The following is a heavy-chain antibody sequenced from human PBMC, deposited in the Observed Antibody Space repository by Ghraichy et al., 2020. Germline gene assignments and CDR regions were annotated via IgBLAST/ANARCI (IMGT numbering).Heavy chain of an antibody. CDR1: GFTFNNYR. CDR2: IGTSGATI. Sequence: LNISCAASGFTFNNYRMNWVRQSPGKGLEWISYIGTSGATIYYADSVKGRFTISRDNAENSVYLQMRGLRDEDTGVYFCAREQLGSPHFDYWGQGTPVTVSS. CDR3: AREQLGSPHFDY. J-gene: IGHJ4*02. D-gene: IGHD6-6*01. V-gene: IGHV3-48*02.